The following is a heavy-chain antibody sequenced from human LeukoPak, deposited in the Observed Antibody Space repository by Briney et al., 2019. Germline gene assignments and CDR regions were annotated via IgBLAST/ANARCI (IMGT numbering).Heavy chain of an antibody. CDR3: ARVLSGTLTFDH. J-gene: IGHJ4*02. D-gene: IGHD3-9*01. CDR2: ITSSSSYI. Sequence: GGSLRLSCAASGFTFSSYTMNWVRQAPGKELEWVSSITSSSSYIYYVDSAKGRFTISRDNAKNSLFLQMNSLRAEDTAVYYCARVLSGTLTFDHWGQGTLVAVSS. V-gene: IGHV3-21*01. CDR1: GFTFSSYT.